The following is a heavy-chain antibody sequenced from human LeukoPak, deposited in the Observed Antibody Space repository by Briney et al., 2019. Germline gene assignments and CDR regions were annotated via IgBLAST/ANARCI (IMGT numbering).Heavy chain of an antibody. CDR3: ARTVYDFWSGFEINNAFDI. Sequence: PGGSLRLSCAASGFTFSSYGMHWVRQAPGKGLEWVAFIRYDGSNKYYADSVKGRFTISRDNSKNTLYLQMNSLRAEDTAVYYCARTVYDFWSGFEINNAFDIWGQGTMVTVSS. D-gene: IGHD3-3*01. J-gene: IGHJ3*02. CDR1: GFTFSSYG. V-gene: IGHV3-30*02. CDR2: IRYDGSNK.